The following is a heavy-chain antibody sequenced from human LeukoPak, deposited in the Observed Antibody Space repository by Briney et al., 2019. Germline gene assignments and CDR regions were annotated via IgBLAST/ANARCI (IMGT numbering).Heavy chain of an antibody. CDR2: IYYSGTT. V-gene: IGHV4-39*07. CDR3: AKGAGGFSYYNWFDP. CDR1: GGSISSSGYY. J-gene: IGHJ5*02. D-gene: IGHD5-18*01. Sequence: PSETLSLTCSVSGGSISSSGYYWGWIRQPPGKGLEWIGSIYYSGTTHYNPSLESRVTISVDTSKNQFSLKLASVTAADTAIYYCAKGAGGFSYYNWFDPWGQGTLVTVSS.